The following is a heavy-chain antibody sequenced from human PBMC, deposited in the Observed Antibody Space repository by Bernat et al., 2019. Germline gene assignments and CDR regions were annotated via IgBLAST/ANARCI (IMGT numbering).Heavy chain of an antibody. Sequence: QVQLVESGGGVVQPGRSLRLSCVASGFTFSSYGMHWVRQAPGKGLEWVAVIWYDGSNKYYADSVKGRFTISRDNSKNTLYLQMNSLRAEDTAVYYCARDSGSSAFDIWGQGTMVTVSS. V-gene: IGHV3-33*01. CDR2: IWYDGSNK. D-gene: IGHD3-10*01. J-gene: IGHJ3*02. CDR3: ARDSGSSAFDI. CDR1: GFTFSSYG.